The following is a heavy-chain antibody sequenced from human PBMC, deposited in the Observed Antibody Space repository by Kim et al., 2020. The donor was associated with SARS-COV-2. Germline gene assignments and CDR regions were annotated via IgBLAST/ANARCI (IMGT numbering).Heavy chain of an antibody. D-gene: IGHD3-3*01. CDR2: GSNK. CDR3: AKDYDFRN. J-gene: IGHJ4*02. V-gene: IGHV3-30*02. Sequence: GSNKYYADSVKGRFTISRDNSKNTLYLQMNSLRAEDTAVYYCAKDYDFRNWGQGTLVTVSS.